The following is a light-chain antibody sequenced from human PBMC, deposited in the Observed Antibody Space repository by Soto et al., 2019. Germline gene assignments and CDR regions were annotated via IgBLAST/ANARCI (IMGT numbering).Light chain of an antibody. CDR3: QKRYDWPWK. Sequence: IVLTQSPAIMSLSPGESSSLSCRASQSVSDFLAWYQQKPGQAPRLLIYDVSKRATGIPARFSGSGSGTDFTLTISSLEPEDFAVYFCQKRYDWPWKFGLGTKVDIK. V-gene: IGKV3-11*01. CDR1: QSVSDF. CDR2: DVS. J-gene: IGKJ1*01.